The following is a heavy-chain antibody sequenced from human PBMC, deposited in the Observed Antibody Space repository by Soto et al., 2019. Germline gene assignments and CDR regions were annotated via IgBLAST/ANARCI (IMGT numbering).Heavy chain of an antibody. V-gene: IGHV1-18*01. CDR2: ISTNNGNT. CDR3: AIGYYYDAFDI. J-gene: IGHJ3*02. CDR1: GYTFTSYG. D-gene: IGHD1-26*01. Sequence: QVQLVQSGAEVKKPGASVKVSCKASGYTFTSYGISWMRQAPGQGLEWMGWISTNNGNTKYAQKLQGRVTMTTDTSTSTAYMEVRILRSDDTAVYYCAIGYYYDAFDIWGQGTMVTVSS.